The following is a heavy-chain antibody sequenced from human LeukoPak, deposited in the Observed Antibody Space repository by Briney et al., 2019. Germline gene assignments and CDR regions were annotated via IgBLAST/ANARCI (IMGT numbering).Heavy chain of an antibody. V-gene: IGHV4-39*01. CDR2: IYDSGST. D-gene: IGHD5-24*01. CDR1: GXSISSSSHY. CDR3: ARLRWLQFGPIDY. Sequence: PSETLSLTWTVSGXSISSSSHYWGWIRQPPGRGLEWIGSIYDSGSTYDNPSLKSRLTISVDTSKNQFSLKLSSVTAADTAVYYCARLRWLQFGPIDYWGQGAQVTVSS. J-gene: IGHJ4*02.